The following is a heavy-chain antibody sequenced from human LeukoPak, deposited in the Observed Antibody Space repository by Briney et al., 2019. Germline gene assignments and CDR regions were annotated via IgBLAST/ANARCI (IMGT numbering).Heavy chain of an antibody. V-gene: IGHV3-23*01. CDR2: ISGSAEST. CDR3: AKAAARDYFEH. D-gene: IGHD2-15*01. CDR1: GFTFSDYA. J-gene: IGHJ1*01. Sequence: GGTLRLSCAASGFTFSDYAMSWVRQAPGRGLEWVSTISGSAESTYYADSVKGRFIVSRDNSKNTLHLQMSSLRAGDTAVYYCAKAAARDYFEHWGQGTLVTVSS.